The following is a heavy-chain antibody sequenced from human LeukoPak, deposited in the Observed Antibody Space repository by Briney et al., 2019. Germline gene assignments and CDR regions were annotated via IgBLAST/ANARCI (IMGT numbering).Heavy chain of an antibody. Sequence: PGGSLTLSCAASRFIFCTFSMIWLPPAPGRGLEWVSSIRSSRSSIYYADSVQGRFTISRDNAKNTLYLQMNSLRAEDTAVYYCARVTGGFYSHFDYWGQGTLVTVSS. CDR1: RFIFCTFS. CDR3: ARVTGGFYSHFDY. D-gene: IGHD3-22*01. CDR2: IRSSRSSI. V-gene: IGHV3-21*01. J-gene: IGHJ4*02.